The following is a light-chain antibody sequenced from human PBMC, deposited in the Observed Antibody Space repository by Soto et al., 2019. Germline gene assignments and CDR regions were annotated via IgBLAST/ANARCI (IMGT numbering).Light chain of an antibody. J-gene: IGKJ1*01. CDR3: QQYKTYLT. Sequence: DIQMTQSPSTLSASVGDRVTIPCRASQTISSWWAWYQAKQGKAPNLLISKASNLGSGVPSRFSGSRSGPEFILTISSLHADDFATYFCQQYKTYLTFGQGTKVEIK. V-gene: IGKV1-5*03. CDR1: QTISSW. CDR2: KAS.